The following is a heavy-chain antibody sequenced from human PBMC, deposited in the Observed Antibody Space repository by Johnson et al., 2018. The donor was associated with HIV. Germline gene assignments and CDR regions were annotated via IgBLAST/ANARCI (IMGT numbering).Heavy chain of an antibody. CDR2: IGTAVDT. Sequence: VQLVESGGDLVQPGGSLRLSCAASGFTFSSYDMHWVRQATGNGLEWVSTIGTAVDTYYPGSEQSRFTSPKENAKNSLYLKMNSLRAEDTAVYYCARVHDDAVTTWSEGAYDIWGQGTMVTVSS. CDR3: ARVHDDAVTTWSEGAYDI. D-gene: IGHD4-17*01. CDR1: GFTFSSYD. V-gene: IGHV3-13*01. J-gene: IGHJ3*02.